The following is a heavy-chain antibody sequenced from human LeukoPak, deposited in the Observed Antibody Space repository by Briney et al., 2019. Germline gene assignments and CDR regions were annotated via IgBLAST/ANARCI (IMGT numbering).Heavy chain of an antibody. V-gene: IGHV3-7*04. J-gene: IGHJ3*02. CDR3: ARVGYYDSSGYYGRRAFDI. CDR1: GFTFSSYW. CDR2: IKQDGSEK. D-gene: IGHD3-22*01. Sequence: PGGSLRLSCAASGFTFSSYWMSWVRQALGKGLEWVANIKQDGSEKYYVDSVKGRFTIFRDNAKNSLYLQMNSLRAEDTAVYYCARVGYYDSSGYYGRRAFDIWGQGTMVTVSS.